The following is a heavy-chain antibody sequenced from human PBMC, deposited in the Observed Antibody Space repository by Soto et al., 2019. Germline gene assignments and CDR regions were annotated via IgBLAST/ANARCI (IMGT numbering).Heavy chain of an antibody. CDR1: GGSFSGYY. Sequence: TSETLSLTCAVYGGSFSGYYGSWIRQPPGKGLEWIGEINHSGSTSYNPSLKSRVTISVDTSKNQFSLKLSSVTAADTVVYYCAKTYGDYGGGAFDIWGQGTMVTVSS. J-gene: IGHJ3*02. D-gene: IGHD4-17*01. CDR3: AKTYGDYGGGAFDI. CDR2: INHSGST. V-gene: IGHV4-34*01.